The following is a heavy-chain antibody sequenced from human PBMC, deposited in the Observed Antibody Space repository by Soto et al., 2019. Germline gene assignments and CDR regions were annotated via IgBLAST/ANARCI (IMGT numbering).Heavy chain of an antibody. J-gene: IGHJ6*02. Sequence: QVQLQESGPGLVKPSQTLSLTCTVSGGSISSGGYYWSWIRQHPGKGLAWIGYIYYSGSTYYNPSLKSRVTISVDTSKNQCALKRSSGTAADTAVYYCTREHITGTTGDGMDVWGQGTTVTVSS. CDR3: TREHITGTTGDGMDV. CDR1: GGSISSGGYY. CDR2: IYYSGST. D-gene: IGHD1-7*01. V-gene: IGHV4-31*03.